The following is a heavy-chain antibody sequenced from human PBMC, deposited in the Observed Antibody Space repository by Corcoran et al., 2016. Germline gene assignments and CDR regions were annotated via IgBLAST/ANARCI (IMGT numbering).Heavy chain of an antibody. V-gene: IGHV3-53*01. D-gene: IGHD5-18*01. J-gene: IGHJ4*02. CDR1: GFTVSSNY. CDR3: ARSGDSYGLYFDY. Sequence: EVQLVESGGGLIQPGGSLRLSCAASGFTVSSNYMSWVRQAPGKGLEWVSVIYSGGSTYYADSVKGRVTISRDNSKNTLYLQMNSLRAEDTAVYYCARSGDSYGLYFDYWGQGTLVTVSS. CDR2: IYSGGST.